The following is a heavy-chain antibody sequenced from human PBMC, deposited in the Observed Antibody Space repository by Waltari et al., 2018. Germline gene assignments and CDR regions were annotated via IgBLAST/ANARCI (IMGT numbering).Heavy chain of an antibody. CDR1: GFTFGDYA. D-gene: IGHD3-10*01. CDR3: VKGGWGFGELYDQH. J-gene: IGHJ1*01. CDR2: ISWNSGGI. V-gene: IGHV3-9*01. Sequence: EVQLVESGGGLAQPGRSLRLSCVASGFTFGDYAMHWVRQRPGKGLEWVSGISWNSGGIGYADSTRGRFTISRDNAKKSLYLQMQSLRPDDTARYYCVKGGWGFGELYDQHWGQGTLVTVSS.